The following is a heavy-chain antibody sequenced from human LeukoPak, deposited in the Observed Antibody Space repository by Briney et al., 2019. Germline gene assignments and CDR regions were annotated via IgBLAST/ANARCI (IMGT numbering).Heavy chain of an antibody. CDR3: ARFTPLRSIDY. V-gene: IGHV3-30-3*01. D-gene: IGHD3-3*01. Sequence: GGSLRLSCAASGFTFSSYAMNWVRQAPGKGLEWVAVISYDGSNKYYADSVKGRFTISRDNSKNTLYLQMNSLRPEDTAVYYCARFTPLRSIDYWGQGTLVTASS. CDR1: GFTFSSYA. J-gene: IGHJ4*02. CDR2: ISYDGSNK.